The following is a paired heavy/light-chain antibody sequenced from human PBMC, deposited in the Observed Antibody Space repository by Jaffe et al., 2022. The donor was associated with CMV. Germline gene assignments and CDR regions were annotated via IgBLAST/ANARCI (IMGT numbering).Light chain of an antibody. CDR2: QDS. Sequence: SYELTQPPSVSVSPGQTASITCSGDKLGDKYACWYQQKPGQSPVLVIYQDSKRPSGIPERFSGSNSGNTATLTISGTQAMDEADYYCQAWDSSTFWVFGGGTKLTVL. J-gene: IGLJ3*02. CDR1: KLGDKY. CDR3: QAWDSSTFWV. V-gene: IGLV3-1*01.
Heavy chain of an antibody. J-gene: IGHJ5*02. V-gene: IGHV3-21*01. Sequence: EVQLVESGGGLVKPGGSLRLSCAASGFTFSSYSMNWVRQAPGKGLEWVSSISSSSSYIYYADSVKGRFTISRDNAKNSLYLQMNSLRAEDTAVYYCARDFQSWNYVSNSWFDPWGQGTLVTVSS. CDR3: ARDFQSWNYVSNSWFDP. D-gene: IGHD1-7*01. CDR1: GFTFSSYS. CDR2: ISSSSSYI.